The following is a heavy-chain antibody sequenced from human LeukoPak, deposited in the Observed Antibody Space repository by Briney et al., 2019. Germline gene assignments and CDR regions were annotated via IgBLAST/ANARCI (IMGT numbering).Heavy chain of an antibody. Sequence: PSETLSLTCTVSGGSISSYYWSWIRQPPGKGLEWIGYIYYSGSTNYNPSLKSRVTISVDTSKNQFSLKLSSVTAADTAVYYCARGNYYDSSGYYLFDYWGQGTLVTVSS. D-gene: IGHD3-22*01. CDR3: ARGNYYDSSGYYLFDY. CDR2: IYYSGST. CDR1: GGSISSYY. V-gene: IGHV4-59*12. J-gene: IGHJ4*02.